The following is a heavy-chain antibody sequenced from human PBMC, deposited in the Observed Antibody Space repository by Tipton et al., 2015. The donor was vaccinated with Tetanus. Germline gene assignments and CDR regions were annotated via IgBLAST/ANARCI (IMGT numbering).Heavy chain of an antibody. CDR1: GYTFTSHY. V-gene: IGHV1-46*01. Sequence: QLVQSGAEVKKPGASVKVSCKASGYTFTSHYMHWVRQAPGQGLEWMGIINPSGGSTSYAQKFQGRVTMTRDTSTSTVYMELSSLKASDTAMYYCTRAESMVRGPTFDCWGQGTLVTVSS. CDR2: INPSGGST. D-gene: IGHD3-10*01. CDR3: TRAESMVRGPTFDC. J-gene: IGHJ4*02.